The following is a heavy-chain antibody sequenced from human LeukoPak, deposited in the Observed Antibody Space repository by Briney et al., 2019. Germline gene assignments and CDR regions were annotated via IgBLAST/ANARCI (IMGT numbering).Heavy chain of an antibody. D-gene: IGHD3-22*01. CDR2: INPKNGGS. J-gene: IGHJ5*02. V-gene: IGHV1-2*02. CDR1: GYTFTDYY. Sequence: ASVKVSCKASGYTFTDYYMHWVRQAPGQGLEWMGWINPKNGGSHSAQKFQGRVTMTRDTSISTAYMELSRLRSDDTAVYYCARDLFDYDTLPFDPWGQGTLVTVSS. CDR3: ARDLFDYDTLPFDP.